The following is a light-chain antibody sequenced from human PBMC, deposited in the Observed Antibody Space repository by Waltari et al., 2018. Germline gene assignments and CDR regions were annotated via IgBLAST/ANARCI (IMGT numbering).Light chain of an antibody. CDR1: QSLSSN. CDR3: QQYNNWPHA. V-gene: IGKV3-15*01. Sequence: EIVMTQSPATLSVSPGERATLSCRASQSLSSNLAWYQQKPGQAPRLLIYGASTRATGVPARFSGSGSGTEFTLTISSLQSEDFAVYFCQQYNNWPHAFGQGP. CDR2: GAS. J-gene: IGKJ1*01.